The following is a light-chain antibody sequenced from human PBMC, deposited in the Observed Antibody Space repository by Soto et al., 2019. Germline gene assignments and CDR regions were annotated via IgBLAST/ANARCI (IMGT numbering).Light chain of an antibody. CDR3: QQYGRTSWT. V-gene: IGKV3-20*01. CDR1: QSVSTNF. J-gene: IGKJ1*01. Sequence: EIVLTQSPGTLSLSPGEGATLSCRASQSVSTNFFAWYQQKPGQAPRLLIYGASTRATCIPDRFSGSGSGTDFTLNISRLEAEDFAVYYCQQYGRTSWTFGQGTKVEIK. CDR2: GAS.